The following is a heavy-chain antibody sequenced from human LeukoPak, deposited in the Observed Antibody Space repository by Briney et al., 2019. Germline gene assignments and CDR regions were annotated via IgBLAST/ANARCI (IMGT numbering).Heavy chain of an antibody. CDR2: IYHSGST. CDR3: ARVPELGYFDY. J-gene: IGHJ4*02. D-gene: IGHD1-14*01. V-gene: IGHV4-38-2*02. CDR1: GYLISSGYY. Sequence: SETLSLTCTVSGYLISSGYYWGWIRQPPGKGLEWIGSIYHSGSTHYSPSLKSRVTISLDTSKNQFSLKLSSVTAADTAVYYCARVPELGYFDYWGQGTLVTVSS.